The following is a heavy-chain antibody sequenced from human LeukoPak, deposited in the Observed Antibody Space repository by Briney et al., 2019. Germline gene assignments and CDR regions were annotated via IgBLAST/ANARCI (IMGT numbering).Heavy chain of an antibody. CDR2: VSASGGSA. Sequence: GGALRLSCAASGFTIRDYAMSWVRQAPGKGLEWVSSVSASGGSAYYADSLRDRFILSRDNSNNTVSLQMNSLRAEDTAIYYCVKDKGDYGGDAFHIWGQGTMVTVSS. CDR3: VKDKGDYGGDAFHI. V-gene: IGHV3-23*01. J-gene: IGHJ3*02. D-gene: IGHD4-23*01. CDR1: GFTIRDYA.